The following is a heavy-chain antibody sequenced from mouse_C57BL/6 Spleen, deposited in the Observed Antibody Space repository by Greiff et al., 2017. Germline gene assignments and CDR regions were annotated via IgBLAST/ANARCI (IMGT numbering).Heavy chain of an antibody. CDR1: GYTFTSYW. CDR3: AYGTDFDY. V-gene: IGHV1-53*01. CDR2: INPSNGGT. D-gene: IGHD1-1*01. Sequence: QVQLQQPGTELVKPGASGYTFTSYWMHWVKQRPGQGLEWIGNINPSNGGTNYNEKFKSKATLTVDKSSSTAYMQLSSLTSEDSAVYYCAYGTDFDYWGQGTTLTVSS. J-gene: IGHJ2*01.